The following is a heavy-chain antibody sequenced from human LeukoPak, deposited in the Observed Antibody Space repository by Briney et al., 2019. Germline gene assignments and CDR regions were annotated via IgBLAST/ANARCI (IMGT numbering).Heavy chain of an antibody. CDR3: ASRAPTSPKENDY. Sequence: PSQTLSLTCTVSGGSISSGDYYWSWIRQPPGKGLEWIGYIYYSGSTYYNPSLKSRVTISVDTSKSQFSLKLSSVTAADTAVYYCASRAPTSPKENDYWGQGTLVTVSS. CDR2: IYYSGST. V-gene: IGHV4-30-4*01. J-gene: IGHJ4*02. CDR1: GGSISSGDYY.